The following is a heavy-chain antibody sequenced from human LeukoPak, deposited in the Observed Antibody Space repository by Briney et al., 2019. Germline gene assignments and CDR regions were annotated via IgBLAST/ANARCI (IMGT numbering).Heavy chain of an antibody. CDR1: GFTFSSYA. D-gene: IGHD3-3*01. J-gene: IGHJ4*02. Sequence: GGSLRLSCAASGFTFSSYAMHWVRQAPGKGLEWVAVISYDGSNKYYADSVKGRFTISRDNSKNTLYLQMNSLRAEDTAVYYCARAARSGKIIFDYWGQGTLVTVSS. CDR2: ISYDGSNK. CDR3: ARAARSGKIIFDY. V-gene: IGHV3-30*14.